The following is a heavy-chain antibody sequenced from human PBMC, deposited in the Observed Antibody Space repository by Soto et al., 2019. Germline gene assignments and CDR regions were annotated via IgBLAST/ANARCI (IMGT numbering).Heavy chain of an antibody. CDR3: ARQPTVVTRGYFDY. Sequence: QVQLQESGPGLVKPSQTLSLTCTVSGGSISSGGYYWSWIRQHPGKGLEWIGYIYYSGSTYYNPSRKGRFTISVDTSKNQFSLKLSSVTAADTAVYYCARQPTVVTRGYFDYWGQGTLVTVSS. CDR2: IYYSGST. CDR1: GGSISSGGYY. V-gene: IGHV4-31*03. J-gene: IGHJ4*02. D-gene: IGHD4-17*01.